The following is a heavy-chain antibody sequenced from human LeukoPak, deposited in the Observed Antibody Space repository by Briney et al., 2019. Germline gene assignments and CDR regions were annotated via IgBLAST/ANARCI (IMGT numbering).Heavy chain of an antibody. D-gene: IGHD6-19*01. V-gene: IGHV4-31*03. CDR1: GGSISGGGYY. CDR3: ARGQTRGWLPFDY. J-gene: IGHJ4*02. CDR2: IFYSGST. Sequence: PSETLSLTCTVSGGSISGGGYYWSWIRQHPGKGLEWIGYIFYSGSTYYNPSLESRVTISLDTSKDQLSLKLSSVTAADTAMYYCARGQTRGWLPFDYWGQGTLVTVSS.